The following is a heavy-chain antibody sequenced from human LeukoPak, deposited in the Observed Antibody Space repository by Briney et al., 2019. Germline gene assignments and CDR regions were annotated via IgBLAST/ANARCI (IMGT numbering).Heavy chain of an antibody. J-gene: IGHJ4*02. Sequence: GASVKVSCKASGYTFTGYYMHWVRQAPGQGLEWMGWINPNSGGTNYAQKFQGRVTMSRDTSISTAYMELSRLRSDDTAVYYCARTYYYDSSGPMGDYWGQGTLVTVSS. CDR2: INPNSGGT. V-gene: IGHV1-2*02. CDR3: ARTYYYDSSGPMGDY. CDR1: GYTFTGYY. D-gene: IGHD3-22*01.